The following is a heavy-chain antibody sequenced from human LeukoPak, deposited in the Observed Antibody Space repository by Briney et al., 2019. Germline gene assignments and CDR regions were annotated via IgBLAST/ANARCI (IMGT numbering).Heavy chain of an antibody. J-gene: IGHJ4*02. CDR3: AREKGGYTNAYSDY. V-gene: IGHV3-48*01. Sequence: GGSLRLSCAASGVTFSSHSFNWVRQAPGQELEWCSFIDGRSSTRYYGDSVKGRFTISRDNAKNSLFLQMNSLRAEDAAVHYCAREKGGYTNAYSDYWGQGTLVTVSS. CDR2: IDGRSSTR. D-gene: IGHD5-18*01. CDR1: GVTFSSHS.